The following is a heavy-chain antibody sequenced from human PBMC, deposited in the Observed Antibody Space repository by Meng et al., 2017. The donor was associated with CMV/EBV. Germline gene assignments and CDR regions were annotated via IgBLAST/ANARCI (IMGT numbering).Heavy chain of an antibody. Sequence: SETLSLTCAVYGGSFSGYYWSWSRQPPGKGLEWIGEINHSGSTNYNPSLKSRVTISVDTSKNQFSLKLSSVTAADTAVYYCARRGRITMVRGVRYYYGMDVWGQGTTVTVSS. V-gene: IGHV4-34*01. CDR1: GGSFSGYY. D-gene: IGHD3-10*01. CDR3: ARRGRITMVRGVRYYYGMDV. CDR2: INHSGST. J-gene: IGHJ6*02.